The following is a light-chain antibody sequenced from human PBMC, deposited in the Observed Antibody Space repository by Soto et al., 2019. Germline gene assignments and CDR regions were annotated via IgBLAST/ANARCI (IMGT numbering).Light chain of an antibody. J-gene: IGKJ1*01. CDR1: QTIESW. Sequence: DIQMTQSPSTLSASVGDRVTITCRASQTIESWLAWYQQKPGKAPNLLISEASTLESGVPSRFSGSESGTEFILSISSLQPDDFASYYCQQYKSYPWTFGQGTKVEIK. V-gene: IGKV1-5*03. CDR2: EAS. CDR3: QQYKSYPWT.